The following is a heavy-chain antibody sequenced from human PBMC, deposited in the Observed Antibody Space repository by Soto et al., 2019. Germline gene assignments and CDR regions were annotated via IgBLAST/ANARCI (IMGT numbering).Heavy chain of an antibody. J-gene: IGHJ4*02. Sequence: TIGRGRQAPGQGLEWMGRIIPILGIANYAQKFQGRVTITADKSTSTAYMELSSLRSEDTAVYYSARENSGWFDYWCQGTLVTVSS. D-gene: IGHD6-19*01. CDR2: IIPILGIA. V-gene: IGHV1-69*04. CDR1: T. CDR3: ARENSGWFDY.